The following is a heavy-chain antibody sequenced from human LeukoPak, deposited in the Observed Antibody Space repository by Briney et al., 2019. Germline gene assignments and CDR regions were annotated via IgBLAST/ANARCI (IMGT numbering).Heavy chain of an antibody. V-gene: IGHV1-46*01. Sequence: ASVKVSCKASGGTFSSYAISWVRQAPGQGLEWMGIINPSGGSTSYAQKFQGRVTMTRDTSTSTVYMELSSLRSEDTAVYYCARVRAGDLTDYWGQGTLVTVSS. CDR1: GGTFSSYA. D-gene: IGHD7-27*01. CDR2: INPSGGST. CDR3: ARVRAGDLTDY. J-gene: IGHJ4*02.